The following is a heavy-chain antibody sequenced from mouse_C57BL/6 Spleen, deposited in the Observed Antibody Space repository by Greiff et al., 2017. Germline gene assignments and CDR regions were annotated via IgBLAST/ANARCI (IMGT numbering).Heavy chain of an antibody. D-gene: IGHD3-2*02. CDR2: IDPENGDT. J-gene: IGHJ3*01. V-gene: IGHV14-4*01. CDR1: GFNIKDDY. CDR3: TTSAQATAWFAY. Sequence: VQLQQSGAELVRPGASVKLSCKASGFNIKDDYMHWVKQRPEQGLEWIGWIDPENGDTAYASKFQGKATITADTSSNTAYLQLSSLTSEDTAVYYCTTSAQATAWFAYWGQGTLVTVSA.